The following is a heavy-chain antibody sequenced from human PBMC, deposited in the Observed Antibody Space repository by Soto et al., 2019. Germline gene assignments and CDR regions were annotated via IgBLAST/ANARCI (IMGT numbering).Heavy chain of an antibody. J-gene: IGHJ4*02. CDR3: VKDLRPDGVWDFDY. CDR2: INSGGRT. Sequence: EVQLLESGGDLVQPGGSLRLSCAASGFTFSSYTMTWVRQAPGKGLEWVSGINSGGRTYYADSVKGRFTISRDDSKNTLYLQIISLRAEDTAVYYCVKDLRPDGVWDFDYWGQGTLVTVSS. V-gene: IGHV3-23*01. D-gene: IGHD4-17*01. CDR1: GFTFSSYT.